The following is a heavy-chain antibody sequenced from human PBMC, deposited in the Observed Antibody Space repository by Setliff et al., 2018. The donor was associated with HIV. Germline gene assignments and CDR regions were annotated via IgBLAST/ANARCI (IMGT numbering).Heavy chain of an antibody. D-gene: IGHD3-16*02. CDR1: NGSFGTYY. CDR3: ARTSYLWGSYRFSPFDS. Sequence: PSETLSLTCTVSNGSFGTYYWSWIRQPPGKGLQCIGYIYPTGSTNYNPSLRSRVTISLDTSKNQFSLILTSLTAADTATYFCARTSYLWGSYRFSPFDSWGHGTLVTVSS. J-gene: IGHJ4*01. V-gene: IGHV4-4*08. CDR2: IYPTGST.